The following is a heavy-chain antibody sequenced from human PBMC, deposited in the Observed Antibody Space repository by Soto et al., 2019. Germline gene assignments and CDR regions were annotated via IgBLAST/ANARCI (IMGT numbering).Heavy chain of an antibody. J-gene: IGHJ6*02. CDR3: ARDSARDYYYYYGMDV. Sequence: SETLSLTCTVSGGSISSYYWSWIRQPPGKGLEWIGYIYYSGSTNYNPSLKSRVTISVDTSKNQFSLKLSSVTAADTAVYYCARDSARDYYYYYGMDVWGQGTTVTVSS. D-gene: IGHD6-25*01. CDR2: IYYSGST. CDR1: GGSISSYY. V-gene: IGHV4-59*01.